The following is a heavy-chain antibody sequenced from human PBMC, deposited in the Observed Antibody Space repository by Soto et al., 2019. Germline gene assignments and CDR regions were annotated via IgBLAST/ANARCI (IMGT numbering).Heavy chain of an antibody. CDR1: GYPSSSFG. CDR2: ISGYNGKT. CDR3: VRDFWQSLVHYCYGMGV. Sequence: ASVKVSCKTSGYPSSSFGISCVRQAPGQGLEWLGWISGYNGKTEYSQKAQDGLTMTTDTSTNTVYMELTNLRSDDTAVYYCVRDFWQSLVHYCYGMGVWGQGTRVTVSS. J-gene: IGHJ6*02. D-gene: IGHD6-19*01. V-gene: IGHV1-18*04.